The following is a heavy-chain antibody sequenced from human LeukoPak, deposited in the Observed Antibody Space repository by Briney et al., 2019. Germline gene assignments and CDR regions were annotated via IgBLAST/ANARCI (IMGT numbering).Heavy chain of an antibody. D-gene: IGHD4-17*01. Sequence: SETLSLTCAVSDDSFSSHYWTWVRQPPGKGLEWIGYISYIGSTNYNPSLKSRVTISIDTSKNQFSLKLSSVTAADTAVYYCARDLVTVTKGFDIWGQGTMVSVSS. V-gene: IGHV4-59*11. J-gene: IGHJ3*02. CDR1: DDSFSSHY. CDR3: ARDLVTVTKGFDI. CDR2: ISYIGST.